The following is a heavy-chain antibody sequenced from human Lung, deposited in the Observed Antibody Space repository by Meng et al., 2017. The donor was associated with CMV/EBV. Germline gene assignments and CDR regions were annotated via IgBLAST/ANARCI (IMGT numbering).Heavy chain of an antibody. CDR3: AREEGIGGFDP. D-gene: IGHD3-10*01. CDR1: GGSISSYY. Sequence: VQPQEAGLGLVKPSETLSLTCTVSGGSISSYYWSWIRQPPGKGLEWIGYIYYSGSTNYNPSLKSRVTISVDTSKNQFSLKLSSVTAADTAVYYCAREEGIGGFDPWGQGTLVTVSS. V-gene: IGHV4-59*01. J-gene: IGHJ5*02. CDR2: IYYSGST.